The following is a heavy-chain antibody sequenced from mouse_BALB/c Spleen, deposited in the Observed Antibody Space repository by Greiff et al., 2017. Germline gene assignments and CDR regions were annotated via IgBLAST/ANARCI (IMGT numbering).Heavy chain of an antibody. V-gene: IGHV5-6*01. Sequence: EVHLVESGGDLVKPGGSLKLSCAASGFTFSSYGMSWVRQTPDKRLEWVATISSGGSYTYYPDSVKGRFTISRDNAKNTLYLQMSSLKSEDTAMYYCARRILRSYAMDYWGQGTSVTVSS. CDR3: ARRILRSYAMDY. CDR1: GFTFSSYG. D-gene: IGHD1-1*01. J-gene: IGHJ4*01. CDR2: ISSGGSYT.